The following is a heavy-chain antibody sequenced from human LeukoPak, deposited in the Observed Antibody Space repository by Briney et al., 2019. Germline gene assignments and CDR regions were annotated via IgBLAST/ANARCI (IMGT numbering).Heavy chain of an antibody. CDR3: ARDSKRYNSRINWFDP. D-gene: IGHD1-1*01. CDR2: IYYSGST. CDR1: GGSISSYY. V-gene: IGHV4-59*12. Sequence: SETLSLTCTVSGGSISSYYWSWIRQPPGKGLEWIGYIYYSGSTNYNPSLKSRVTMSVDTSKNQFSLKLSSVTAADTAVYYCARDSKRYNSRINWFDPWGQGTLVTVSS. J-gene: IGHJ5*02.